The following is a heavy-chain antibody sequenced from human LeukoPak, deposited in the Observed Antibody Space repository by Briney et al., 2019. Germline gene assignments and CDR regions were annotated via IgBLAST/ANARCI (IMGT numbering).Heavy chain of an antibody. CDR3: ARDVWFGAGRTFDY. V-gene: IGHV4-59*12. CDR2: IFYTGST. J-gene: IGHJ4*02. Sequence: SETLSLTCTVSGVSISGIYWSWIRQPPGKGREWIGYIFYTGSTNYNPSLQSRVTILLDTSKNQFSLRLSSVTAADTAVYYCARDVWFGAGRTFDYWGQGTLVTVSS. D-gene: IGHD3-10*01. CDR1: GVSISGIY.